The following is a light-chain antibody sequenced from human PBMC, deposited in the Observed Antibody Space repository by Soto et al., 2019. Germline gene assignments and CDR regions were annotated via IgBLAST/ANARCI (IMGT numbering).Light chain of an antibody. CDR1: SNDVGGYNY. CDR2: DVT. CDR3: SSYTTTTTSCV. J-gene: IGLJ1*01. V-gene: IGLV2-14*01. Sequence: QSALTQPASVSVSPGQSITISCTGTSNDVGGYNYVSWYQQYPGKAPKLIIYDVTNRPSGVSTRFSGSKSGNRASLTISGLQAEDEADYYCSSYTTTTTSCVFGTGTKVTVL.